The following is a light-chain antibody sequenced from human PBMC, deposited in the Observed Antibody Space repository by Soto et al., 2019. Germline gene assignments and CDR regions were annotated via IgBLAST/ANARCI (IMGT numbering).Light chain of an antibody. J-gene: IGKJ1*01. Sequence: EIVLTQSPGTLSVSPGERATLSCRASQTISSNNLAWYQQKPGQAPSLLIYGTSSRATGIPDRFSGSGSGTDFTLTISRLEREDSEIYYWQQYGSWTFGQGTKVEI. CDR3: QQYGSWT. CDR1: QTISSNN. V-gene: IGKV3-20*01. CDR2: GTS.